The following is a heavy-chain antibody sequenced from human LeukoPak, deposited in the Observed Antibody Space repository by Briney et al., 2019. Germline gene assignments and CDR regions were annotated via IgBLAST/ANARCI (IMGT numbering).Heavy chain of an antibody. CDR2: IRSKAYGGTT. Sequence: GRSLRLSCTASGFTFGDYAMSWFRQAPGKGLEWVGFIRSKAYGGTTEYAASVKGRFTISRDDSKSIAYLQMNSLKTEDTAVYYCTRDWSGNSLYYFDYWGQGTLVTVSS. J-gene: IGHJ4*02. CDR1: GFTFGDYA. CDR3: TRDWSGNSLYYFDY. V-gene: IGHV3-49*03. D-gene: IGHD4-23*01.